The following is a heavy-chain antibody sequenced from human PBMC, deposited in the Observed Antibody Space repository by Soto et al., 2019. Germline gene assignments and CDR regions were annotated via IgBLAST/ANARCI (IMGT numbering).Heavy chain of an antibody. CDR3: ANGGYSGYDSVY. D-gene: IGHD5-12*01. Sequence: EVQLLESGGGLVQPGGSLRLSCAASGFTFSTYTMTWVRQAPGKGLERVSSVVGSGESTYYADSVKGRFTISRDNSKNTLYLQMNSLRAEDTAVYYCANGGYSGYDSVYWGQGTLVTVSS. CDR2: VVGSGEST. J-gene: IGHJ4*02. V-gene: IGHV3-23*01. CDR1: GFTFSTYT.